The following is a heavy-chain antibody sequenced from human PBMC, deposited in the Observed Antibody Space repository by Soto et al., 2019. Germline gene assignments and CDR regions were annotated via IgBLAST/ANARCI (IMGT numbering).Heavy chain of an antibody. CDR1: GYTFMNYY. J-gene: IGHJ4*02. D-gene: IGHD6-13*01. CDR3: ARDLAAGDH. V-gene: IGHV1-46*01. Sequence: QVQLVQFGAEVKKPGASVKVSCRASGYTFMNYYIRWVRQAPGQGLEWLAIINPTSGSTNYAQKFQGRVTLTMDTSTSAVYMELSGLRSDDTAVFDCARDLAAGDHWGQGTLVTVSS. CDR2: INPTSGST.